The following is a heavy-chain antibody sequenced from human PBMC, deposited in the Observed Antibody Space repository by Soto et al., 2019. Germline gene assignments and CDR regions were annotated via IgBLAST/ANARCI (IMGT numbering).Heavy chain of an antibody. CDR1: GFTFDDYA. CDR2: ISWNSGSI. D-gene: IGHD3-10*01. CDR3: AKDMATQASGRPHDAFDI. Sequence: VQLVESGGGLVQPGRSLRLSCAASGFTFDDYAMHWVRQAPGKGLEWVSGISWNSGSIGYADSVKGRFTISRDNAKNSLYLQMNSLRAEDTALYYCAKDMATQASGRPHDAFDIWGQGTMVTVSS. V-gene: IGHV3-9*01. J-gene: IGHJ3*02.